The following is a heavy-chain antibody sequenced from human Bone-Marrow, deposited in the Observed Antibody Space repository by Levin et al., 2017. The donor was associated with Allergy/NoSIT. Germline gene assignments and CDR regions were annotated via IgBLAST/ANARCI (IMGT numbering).Heavy chain of an antibody. V-gene: IGHV3-48*01. Sequence: GGSLRLSCAASGFTFSSYSMNWVRQAPGKGLEWVSYISSSSSTIYYADSVKGRFTISRDNAKNSLYLQMNSLRAEDTAVYYCFQQLAYNWFDPWGQGTLVTVSS. J-gene: IGHJ5*02. CDR3: FQQLAYNWFDP. CDR2: ISSSSSTI. D-gene: IGHD6-13*01. CDR1: GFTFSSYS.